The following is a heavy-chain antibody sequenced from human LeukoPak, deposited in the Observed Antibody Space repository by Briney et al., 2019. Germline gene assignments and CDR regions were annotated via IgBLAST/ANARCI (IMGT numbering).Heavy chain of an antibody. D-gene: IGHD5-18*01. CDR3: AREIQLWLPDRYFDY. Sequence: PGGSLRLSCAASGFTFSSYEMNWVRQAPGKGLEWVSYISSSGSTIYYADSVKGRFTISRDNAKNSLYLQMNSLRAEDTAVYYCAREIQLWLPDRYFDYWGQGTLVTVSS. CDR2: ISSSGSTI. J-gene: IGHJ4*02. CDR1: GFTFSSYE. V-gene: IGHV3-48*03.